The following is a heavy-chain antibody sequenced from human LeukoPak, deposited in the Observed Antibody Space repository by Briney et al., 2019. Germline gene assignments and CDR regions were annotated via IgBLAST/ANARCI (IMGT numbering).Heavy chain of an antibody. Sequence: ASVKVSCKASGYTFTSYDINWVRQATGQGLEWMGWMNPNSGNTGYAQKFRGRVTMTRNTSISTAYMELSSLRSEDTAVYYCARAEVLRYFDLYYFDYSGQGSLVTVSS. CDR2: MNPNSGNT. CDR1: GYTFTSYD. CDR3: ARAEVLRYFDLYYFDY. D-gene: IGHD3-9*01. J-gene: IGHJ4*02. V-gene: IGHV1-8*01.